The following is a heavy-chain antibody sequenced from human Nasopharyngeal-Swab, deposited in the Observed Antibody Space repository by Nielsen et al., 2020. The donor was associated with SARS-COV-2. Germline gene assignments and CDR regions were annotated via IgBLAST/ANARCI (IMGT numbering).Heavy chain of an antibody. CDR3: ARWGRTDGGNPRYFDY. J-gene: IGHJ4*02. CDR1: GGTFSSYA. CDR2: IIPILGIA. Sequence: SVRVSCKASGGTFSSYAISWVRQAPGQGLEWMGRIIPILGIANYAQKFQGRVTITADKSTSTAYMELSSLRSEDTAVYYCARWGRTDGGNPRYFDYWGQGTLVTVSS. V-gene: IGHV1-69*04. D-gene: IGHD4-23*01.